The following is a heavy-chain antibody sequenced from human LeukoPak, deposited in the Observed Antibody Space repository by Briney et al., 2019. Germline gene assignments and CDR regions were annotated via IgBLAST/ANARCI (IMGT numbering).Heavy chain of an antibody. D-gene: IGHD3-22*01. V-gene: IGHV4-34*01. Sequence: SSETLSLTCAVYGGSFSGYYWSWIRQPPGKGLEWIGEINHSGSTNYNPSLKSRVTISVDTSKNQFSLKLSSVTAADTAVYYCARHFGSSGYYSYFDYWGQGTLVTVSS. CDR1: GGSFSGYY. CDR2: INHSGST. CDR3: ARHFGSSGYYSYFDY. J-gene: IGHJ4*02.